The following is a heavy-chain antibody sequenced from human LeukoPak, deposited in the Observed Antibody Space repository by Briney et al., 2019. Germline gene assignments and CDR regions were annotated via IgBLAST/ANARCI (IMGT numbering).Heavy chain of an antibody. CDR2: ISGSGGST. CDR3: AGITMVRGVLGMDV. D-gene: IGHD3-10*01. J-gene: IGHJ6*02. V-gene: IGHV3-23*01. CDR1: GFTVSGTL. Sequence: GGSLRLSCTASGFTVSGTLMDWVRQAPGKGLEWVSAISGSGGSTYYADSVKGRFTISRDNSKNTLYLQMNSLRAEDTAVYYCAGITMVRGVLGMDVWGQGTTVTVSS.